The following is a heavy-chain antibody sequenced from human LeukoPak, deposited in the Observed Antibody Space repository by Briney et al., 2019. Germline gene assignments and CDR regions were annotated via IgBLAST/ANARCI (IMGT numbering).Heavy chain of an antibody. V-gene: IGHV3-48*04. CDR3: AELGITMIGGV. D-gene: IGHD3-10*02. CDR2: ISSSGSTI. Sequence: GGSLRLSCAASGLTFSSYSMNWVRQAPGKGLEWVSYISSSGSTIYYADSVKGRFTISRDNAKNSLYLQMNSLRAEDTAVYYCAELGITMIGGVWGKGTTVTISS. J-gene: IGHJ6*04. CDR1: GLTFSSYS.